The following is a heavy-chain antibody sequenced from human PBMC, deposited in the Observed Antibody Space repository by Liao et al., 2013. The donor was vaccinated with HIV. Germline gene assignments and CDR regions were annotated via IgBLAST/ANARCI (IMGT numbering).Heavy chain of an antibody. CDR1: RGSITTYY. D-gene: IGHD2-2*02. CDR2: IYTSGST. CDR3: ARGDWLYIDY. Sequence: QVRLQESGPGLVKPSETLSLTCTVSRGSITTYYWSWIRQPAGKGLEWIGRIYTSGSTDYNPSLKSRVTMSVDTSKNQFSLKLSSVTAADTAVYYCARGDWLYIDYWGQGTLVTVSS. V-gene: IGHV4-4*07. J-gene: IGHJ4*02.